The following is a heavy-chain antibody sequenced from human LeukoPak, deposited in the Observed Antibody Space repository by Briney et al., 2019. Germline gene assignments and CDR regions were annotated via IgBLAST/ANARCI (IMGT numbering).Heavy chain of an antibody. CDR2: ISSNGGST. Sequence: GGSLRLSWAASGFTFRRFAMHWVRQAPGMGLEYVSGISSNGGSTYYANSVKGRFTISRDNSKNTLYLQMGSLRAEDMAVYYCARGPDCSGGSCHLGYWGQGTLVTVSS. CDR3: ARGPDCSGGSCHLGY. CDR1: GFTFRRFA. D-gene: IGHD2-15*01. V-gene: IGHV3-64*01. J-gene: IGHJ4*02.